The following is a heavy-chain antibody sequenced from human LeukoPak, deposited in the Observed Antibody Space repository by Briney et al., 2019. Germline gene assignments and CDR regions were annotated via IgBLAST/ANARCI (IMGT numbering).Heavy chain of an antibody. Sequence: PGGSLRLSCAASGFTFSGSAMHWVRQASGKGLEWVGRIRSKANSYATAYAASVKGRFTISRDDSKNTAYLQMNSLKTEDTAVYYCTRHRSGSSSTNWFDPWGQGTRVTVSS. J-gene: IGHJ5*02. CDR2: IRSKANSYAT. V-gene: IGHV3-73*01. D-gene: IGHD1-26*01. CDR3: TRHRSGSSSTNWFDP. CDR1: GFTFSGSA.